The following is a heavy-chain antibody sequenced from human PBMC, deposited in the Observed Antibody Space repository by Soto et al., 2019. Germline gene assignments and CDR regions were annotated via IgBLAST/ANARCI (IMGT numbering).Heavy chain of an antibody. V-gene: IGHV5-51*01. CDR3: ARVGYCSSTSCLHGGWFDP. Sequence: EVQLVQSGAEVKKPGESLKISCKGSGYSFTSYWIGWVRQMPGKGLEWMGIIYPGDSDTRYSPSFQGQVTISADKSISTAYLQWSSLKASDTAMYYCARVGYCSSTSCLHGGWFDPWGQGTLVTVSS. J-gene: IGHJ5*02. D-gene: IGHD2-2*01. CDR1: GYSFTSYW. CDR2: IYPGDSDT.